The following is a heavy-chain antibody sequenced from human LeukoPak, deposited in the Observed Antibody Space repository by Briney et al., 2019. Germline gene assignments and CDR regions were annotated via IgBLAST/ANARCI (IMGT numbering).Heavy chain of an antibody. J-gene: IGHJ3*02. CDR1: GGSISSYY. V-gene: IGHV4-59*01. CDR2: IYYSGST. Sequence: SETLSLTCTVSGGSISSYYWSWIRQPPGKGLEWIGYIYYSGSTNYNPSLKSRVTISVDTSKNQFSLKLSSVTAADTAVYYCARDLDRYCSGGSCYLDAFDIWGQGTMVTVSS. D-gene: IGHD2-15*01. CDR3: ARDLDRYCSGGSCYLDAFDI.